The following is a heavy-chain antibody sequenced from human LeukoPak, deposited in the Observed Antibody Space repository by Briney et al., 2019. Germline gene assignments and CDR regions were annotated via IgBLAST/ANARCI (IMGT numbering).Heavy chain of an antibody. J-gene: IGHJ3*02. Sequence: QPGRSLILSCAASGFTFDDYAMHWVRQAPGKGLEWVSGISWNSGTICYADSLKGRFTISRDNAKNSLYLQMNSLRAEDTALYYCSKVGGLQYDAFDIWGQGTMVTVSS. CDR3: SKVGGLQYDAFDI. V-gene: IGHV3-9*01. D-gene: IGHD4-11*01. CDR2: ISWNSGTI. CDR1: GFTFDDYA.